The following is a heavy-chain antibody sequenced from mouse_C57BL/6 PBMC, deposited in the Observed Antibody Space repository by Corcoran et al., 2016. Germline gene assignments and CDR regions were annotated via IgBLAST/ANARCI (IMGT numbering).Heavy chain of an antibody. Sequence: QIQLVQSGPELKKPGETVKISCKASGYTFTTYGMSWVKQAPGKGLKWMGWINTYSGVPTYADDFKGRFAFSLETPASTAYLQINNLKNEDTATYFCARSEGANWDDYFDYWGQGTTLTVSS. CDR2: INTYSGVP. J-gene: IGHJ2*01. V-gene: IGHV9-3*01. CDR3: ARSEGANWDDYFDY. D-gene: IGHD4-1*01. CDR1: GYTFTTYG.